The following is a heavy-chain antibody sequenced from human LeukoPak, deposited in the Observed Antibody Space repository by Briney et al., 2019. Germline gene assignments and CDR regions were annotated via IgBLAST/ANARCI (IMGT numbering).Heavy chain of an antibody. D-gene: IGHD3-16*02. J-gene: IGHJ4*02. CDR2: IYYSGST. V-gene: IGHV4-39*01. CDR1: GGSISSSSYY. Sequence: SEALSLTCTVSGGSISSSSYYWGWIRQPPGKGLEWIGSIYYSGSTYYNPSLKSRVTISVDTSKNQFSLKLSSVTAADTAVYYCASPLMITFGGVIATDYWGQGTLVTVSS. CDR3: ASPLMITFGGVIATDY.